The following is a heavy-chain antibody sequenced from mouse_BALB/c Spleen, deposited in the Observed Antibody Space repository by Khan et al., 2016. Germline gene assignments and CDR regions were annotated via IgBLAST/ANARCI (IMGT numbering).Heavy chain of an antibody. J-gene: IGHJ3*01. CDR1: GYAFSSYW. D-gene: IGHD2-4*01. Sequence: QVQLQQSGAELVRPGSSVKISCKASGYAFSSYWMNWVKQRPGQGLEWIGQIYPGDGDTNYNGKLKGKATLTADKSSSPAYMQLSSLTSEDSAADFCAREGDDYDTFAYWGQGTLVTVSA. CDR3: AREGDDYDTFAY. CDR2: IYPGDGDT. V-gene: IGHV1-80*01.